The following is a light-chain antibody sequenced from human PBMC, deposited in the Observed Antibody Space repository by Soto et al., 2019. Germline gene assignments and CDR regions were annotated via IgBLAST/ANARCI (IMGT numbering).Light chain of an antibody. CDR1: QGIRNF. V-gene: IGKV1-27*01. CDR3: QKYSSVPV. Sequence: DIQMTQSPTSLSASVGDRVTITCRASQGIRNFVAWYQQKPGKAPKPLIYAASTLQSGVPSRFSGSGSGTDFPLTINSLQPEDVATYSCQKYSSVPVFGPGTKVEIK. J-gene: IGKJ3*01. CDR2: AAS.